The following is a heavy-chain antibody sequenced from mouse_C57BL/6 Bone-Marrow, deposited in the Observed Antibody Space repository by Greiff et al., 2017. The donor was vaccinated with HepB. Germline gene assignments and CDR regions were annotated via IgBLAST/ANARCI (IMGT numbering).Heavy chain of an antibody. D-gene: IGHD1-1*01. CDR3: ARPLYYYGSAMDY. CDR1: GYTFTSYW. V-gene: IGHV1-72*01. CDR2: IDPNSGGT. Sequence: QVQLQQPGAELVKPGASVKLSCKASGYTFTSYWMHWVKQRPGRGLEWIGRIDPNSGGTKYNEKFKSKATLTVDKPSSTAYMQLSSLTSEDSAVYYCARPLYYYGSAMDYWGKGTSVTVSA. J-gene: IGHJ4*01.